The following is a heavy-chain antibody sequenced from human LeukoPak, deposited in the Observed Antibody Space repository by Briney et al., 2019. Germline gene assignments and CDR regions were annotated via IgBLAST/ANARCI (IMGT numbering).Heavy chain of an antibody. CDR3: ARDMGYGDYGVDY. CDR1: GFTFDDYA. V-gene: IGHV3-43D*03. CDR2: ISWDGGST. J-gene: IGHJ4*02. Sequence: TGGSLRLSCAASGFTFDDYAMHWVRQAPGKGLEWVSLISWDGGSTYYADSVKGRFTISRDNSKNSLYLQMNSLRSDDTAVYYCARDMGYGDYGVDYWGQGTLVTVSS. D-gene: IGHD4-17*01.